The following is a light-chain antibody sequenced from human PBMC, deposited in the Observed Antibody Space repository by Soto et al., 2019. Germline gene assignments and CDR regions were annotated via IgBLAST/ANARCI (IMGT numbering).Light chain of an antibody. V-gene: IGLV1-40*01. CDR2: GNS. J-gene: IGLJ2*01. Sequence: QSVLTQPPSVSGAPGQRVTISCTGSSSNIGAGYDVHWYQQLPGTAPKLLIYGNSNRLSGVPDRFSGSKSGTSASLAITGLQAEDEADYYCQSYDSSLSEVFGGGTKLTVL. CDR3: QSYDSSLSEV. CDR1: SSNIGAGYD.